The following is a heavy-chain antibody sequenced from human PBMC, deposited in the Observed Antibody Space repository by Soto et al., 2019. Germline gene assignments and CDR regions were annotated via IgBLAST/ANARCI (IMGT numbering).Heavy chain of an antibody. CDR3: AIQDCTNDVCLEAAVTVGGALES. V-gene: IGHV3-74*01. J-gene: IGHJ1*01. CDR1: GFTFRKFW. D-gene: IGHD2-8*01. CDR2: ISSDGTTT. Sequence: EVQLVQSGGGLAQPGKSLRLSYAASGFTFRKFWMHWVRQVPGKGPVWVSYISSDGTTTDYADSVKGRFTISRDNAKDTLYLQMDSLRAEDTAVYYCAIQDCTNDVCLEAAVTVGGALESWGQGTLVTVSS.